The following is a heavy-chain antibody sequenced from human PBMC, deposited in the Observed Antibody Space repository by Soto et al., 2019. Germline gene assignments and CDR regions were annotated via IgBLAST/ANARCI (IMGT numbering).Heavy chain of an antibody. D-gene: IGHD3-3*01. CDR1: GGSFSGYY. J-gene: IGHJ6*02. Sequence: QVQLQQWGAGLLKPSETLSLTCAVYGGSFSGYYWSWIRQPPGKGLEWIGEINHSGSTNYNPSLKSRVTISVDTSKNQFSLKLSSVTAADTAVYYCARGRMTIFGVVWSHYYGMDVWGQGTTVTVSS. V-gene: IGHV4-34*01. CDR3: ARGRMTIFGVVWSHYYGMDV. CDR2: INHSGST.